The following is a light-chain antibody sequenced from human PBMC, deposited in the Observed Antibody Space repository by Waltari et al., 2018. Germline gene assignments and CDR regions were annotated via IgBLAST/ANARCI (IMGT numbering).Light chain of an antibody. Sequence: DIQMTQSPSSLSASVGDRVTITCQASQDISKYLNWYQQKLGTAPNLLIYDVSKLETGVPSSFSGSGFGTDFNITSTSLQPEDIATYYCQQDDYRPITFGQGTRLDIK. CDR3: QQDDYRPIT. CDR2: DVS. CDR1: QDISKY. J-gene: IGKJ5*01. V-gene: IGKV1-33*01.